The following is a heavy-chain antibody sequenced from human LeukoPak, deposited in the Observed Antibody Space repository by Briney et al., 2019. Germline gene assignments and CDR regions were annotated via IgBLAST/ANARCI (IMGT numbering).Heavy chain of an antibody. D-gene: IGHD3-10*01. V-gene: IGHV4-4*08. Sequence: SETLSLTCAVSSASLNDYYWSWIRQPPGKGLEWVGYISDSGNTNYNPSLESRVTISADTSKNQFSLKLTSVTAADTAVYYCVIMAGYWGQGTLVTVSS. CDR2: ISDSGNT. CDR1: SASLNDYY. CDR3: VIMAGY. J-gene: IGHJ1*01.